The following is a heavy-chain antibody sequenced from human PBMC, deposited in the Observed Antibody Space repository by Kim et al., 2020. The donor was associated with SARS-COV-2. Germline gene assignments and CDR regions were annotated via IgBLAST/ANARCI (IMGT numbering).Heavy chain of an antibody. Sequence: RYSPSFQGQVTISADKSISTAYLQWSSLKASDTAMYYCARRSYKGRGEDYWGQGTLVTVSS. D-gene: IGHD3-16*01. V-gene: IGHV5-51*01. CDR3: ARRSYKGRGEDY. J-gene: IGHJ4*02.